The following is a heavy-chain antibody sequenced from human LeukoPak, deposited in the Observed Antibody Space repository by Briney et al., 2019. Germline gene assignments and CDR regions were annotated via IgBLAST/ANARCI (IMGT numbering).Heavy chain of an antibody. CDR2: ISSSSSYI. CDR3: ARDSRAEYYDYVWGSYRPDAFDI. CDR1: GFTCSTYS. V-gene: IGHV3-21*01. D-gene: IGHD3-16*01. J-gene: IGHJ3*02. Sequence: GGSLRLSCAASGFTCSTYSMNWVRQAPGKGLEWVSSISSSSSYIYYADSVKGRFTISRDNAKNSLYLQMNSLRAEDTAVYYCARDSRAEYYDYVWGSYRPDAFDIWGQGTMVTVSS.